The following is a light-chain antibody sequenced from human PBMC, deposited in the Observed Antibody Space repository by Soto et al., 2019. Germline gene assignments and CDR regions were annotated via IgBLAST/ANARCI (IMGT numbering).Light chain of an antibody. CDR3: QQSGSSSWT. CDR1: QSVSSD. Sequence: IVMTQSPATLSLSPGERATLSCGASQSVSSDLAWYHQKPGQAPRLLIYGASTRATGIPARFSGSVSGTEGTITISRLQQEDGAVYDCQQSGSSSWTFGQGTKVDIK. CDR2: GAS. J-gene: IGKJ1*01. V-gene: IGKV3-15*01.